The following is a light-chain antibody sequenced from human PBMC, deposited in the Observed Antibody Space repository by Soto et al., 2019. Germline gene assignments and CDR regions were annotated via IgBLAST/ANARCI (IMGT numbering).Light chain of an antibody. Sequence: DIQMTQSPSTLSASVGDRVTITCRASQSISDLLAWYQQKPGKAPKLLIYKASNLKSGVPSRFSGSGSGTEFTLTISSLQPDDFASYYCQHYNGYWTFGQGTKVEIK. CDR3: QHYNGYWT. J-gene: IGKJ1*01. CDR1: QSISDL. V-gene: IGKV1-5*03. CDR2: KAS.